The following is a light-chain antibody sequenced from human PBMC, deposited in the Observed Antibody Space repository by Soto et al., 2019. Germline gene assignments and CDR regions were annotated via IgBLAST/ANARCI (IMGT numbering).Light chain of an antibody. J-gene: IGLJ1*01. CDR3: CSYAGSYTHV. Sequence: QSVLTQPASVSGSPGQSITISCSGTRSDVGGYDFVSWYQQHPGKAPRLVIYGVTNRPSGVPHHFSGSKSGNTASLTISGLQAEDEADYFCCSYAGSYTHVFGTGTKVTVL. V-gene: IGLV2-14*01. CDR2: GVT. CDR1: RSDVGGYDF.